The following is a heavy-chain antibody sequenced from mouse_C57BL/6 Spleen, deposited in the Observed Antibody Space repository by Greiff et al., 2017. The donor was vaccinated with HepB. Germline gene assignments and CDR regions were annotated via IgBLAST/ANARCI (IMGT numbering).Heavy chain of an antibody. V-gene: IGHV1-15*01. CDR1: GYTFTDYE. CDR3: TRSDYSFDY. J-gene: IGHJ2*01. CDR2: IDPETGGT. Sequence: LQESGAELVRPGASVTLSCKASGYTFTDYEMHWVKQTPVHGLEWIGAIDPETGGTAYNQKFKGKAILTADKSSSTAYMELRSLTSEDSAVYYCTRSDYSFDYWGQGTTLTVSS.